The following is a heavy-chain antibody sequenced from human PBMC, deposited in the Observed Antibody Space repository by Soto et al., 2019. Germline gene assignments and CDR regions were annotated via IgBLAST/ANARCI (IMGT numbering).Heavy chain of an antibody. D-gene: IGHD1-1*01. CDR1: GYTFTSYG. CDR3: ARGRYGDY. CDR2: ISAHNGNT. V-gene: IGHV1-18*01. Sequence: QVHLVQSGAEVKKPGASVKVSCKASGYTFTSYGITWVRQAPGQGLERMGWISAHNGNTDYAQKLQGRVIVTRDTSTSTANVELRSLIADDTAVYYCARGRYGDYWGQGALVTVSS. J-gene: IGHJ4*02.